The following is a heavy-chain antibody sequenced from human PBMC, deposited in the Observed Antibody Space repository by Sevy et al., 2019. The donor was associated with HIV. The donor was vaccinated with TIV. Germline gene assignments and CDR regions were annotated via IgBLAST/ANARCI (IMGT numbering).Heavy chain of an antibody. D-gene: IGHD3-22*01. CDR3: ARVDANYDKGFDP. V-gene: IGHV3-30*02. CDR1: GFTFSQYG. J-gene: IGHJ5*02. CDR2: IRYDGSTK. Sequence: GGSLRLSCAATGFTFSQYGMGWVRQAPGKGLEWVAFIRYDGSTKYYADSVKGRFTISRDNAKNSLYMQMNSLRAEDMAVYYCARVDANYDKGFDPWGQGTLVTVSS.